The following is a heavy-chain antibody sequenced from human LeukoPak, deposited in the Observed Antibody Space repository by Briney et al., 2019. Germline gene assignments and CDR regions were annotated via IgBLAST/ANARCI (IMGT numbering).Heavy chain of an antibody. Sequence: GGSLRLSCAASGFTFSSYGMHWVRQAPGKGLEWVAFIRYDGSNKYYADSVKGRFTISRDNSKNTLYLQMNSLRAEDTAVYYCARADDFWSGYSSGGIDYWGQGTLVTVSS. V-gene: IGHV3-30*02. CDR1: GFTFSSYG. CDR2: IRYDGSNK. J-gene: IGHJ4*02. D-gene: IGHD3-3*01. CDR3: ARADDFWSGYSSGGIDY.